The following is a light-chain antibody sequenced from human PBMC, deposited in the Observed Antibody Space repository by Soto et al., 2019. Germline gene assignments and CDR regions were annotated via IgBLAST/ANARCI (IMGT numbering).Light chain of an antibody. CDR2: AAS. J-gene: IGKJ1*01. CDR3: QQTYNPPRT. V-gene: IGKV1-39*01. CDR1: ETIASY. Sequence: DIQMTQSPSSLSASVGDRVTITCRASETIASYVTWYQQRPGKAPKPLIYAASTLQRGVPSTFGGSGSRTDFTLTITSLQPEDFATYFCQQTYNPPRTFGQGT.